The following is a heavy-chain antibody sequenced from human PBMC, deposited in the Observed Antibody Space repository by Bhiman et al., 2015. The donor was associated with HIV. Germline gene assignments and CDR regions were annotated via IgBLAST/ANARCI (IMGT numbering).Heavy chain of an antibody. V-gene: IGHV3-33*01. CDR3: ARDEGVPFFGVVTNYYGMDV. CDR1: GFAAGFTFSDYG. J-gene: IGHJ6*02. D-gene: IGHD3-3*01. CDR2: IWFDGSKK. Sequence: QMQLVESGGGVVQPGRSLRLSCAASGFAAGFTFSDYGMHWVRQAPGKGLEWVALIWFDGSKKYYADSVKGRFTISRDNSKNTLYLQMNSLRAEDTAVYYCARDEGVPFFGVVTNYYGMDVWGQGDHGHRLL.